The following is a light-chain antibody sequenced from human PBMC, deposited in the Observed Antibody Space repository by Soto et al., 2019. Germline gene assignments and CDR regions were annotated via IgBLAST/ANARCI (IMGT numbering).Light chain of an antibody. CDR1: SSDVGTYNY. CDR3: SSFTISSSLVV. Sequence: QSALTQPASVSGSPGQSITISCTGTSSDVGTYNYVSWYQQHPGKAPKLMIWEVSHRPSGVSNRFSGSKSGNTASLTISGLQTEDEADYYCSSFTISSSLVVFGGGTKLTVL. J-gene: IGLJ2*01. V-gene: IGLV2-14*01. CDR2: EVS.